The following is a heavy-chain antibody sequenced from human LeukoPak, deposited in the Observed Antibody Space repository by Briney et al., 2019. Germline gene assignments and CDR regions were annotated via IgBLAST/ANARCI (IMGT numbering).Heavy chain of an antibody. CDR3: ARVRRLRYFDRLFGDFDY. J-gene: IGHJ4*02. D-gene: IGHD3-9*01. V-gene: IGHV1-18*01. CDR1: GYTFTSYG. Sequence: ASVKVSCKASGYTFTSYGISWVRQAPGQGLEWMGWISAYNGNTNYAQKLQGRVTMTTDTSTSTAYMELRSLRSDDTAVYYCARVRRLRYFDRLFGDFDYWGQGTLVTVSS. CDR2: ISAYNGNT.